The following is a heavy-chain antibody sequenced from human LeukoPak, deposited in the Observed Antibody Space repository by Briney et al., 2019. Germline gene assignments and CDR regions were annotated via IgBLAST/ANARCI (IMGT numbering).Heavy chain of an antibody. CDR3: ARERATGASRLFVVQ. CDR1: VFIFSILG. D-gene: IGHD3-3*01. J-gene: IGHJ4*02. CDR2: MRGGSRYI. Sequence: GGSLRLSCAACVFIFSILGVPCPRKAPGKGLEWVSSMRGGSRYIYYADSVRGRFTISRDNAQNSLYLLMNSLRVEDTAVYYCARERATGASRLFVVQWGQGTLVTVSS. V-gene: IGHV3-21*01.